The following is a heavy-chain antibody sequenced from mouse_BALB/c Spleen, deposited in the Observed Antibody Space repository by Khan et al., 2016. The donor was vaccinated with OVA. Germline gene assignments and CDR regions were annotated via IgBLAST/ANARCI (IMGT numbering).Heavy chain of an antibody. D-gene: IGHD2-10*01. J-gene: IGHJ4*01. CDR3: ATHPYYHDYIMDY. CDR2: IWSDGSR. V-gene: IGHV2-6-1*01. Sequence: QVQLKESGPGLAAPSQSLSITCTISGFSLTTYGVHWVRQPPGKGLEWLVVIWSDGSRNYNSALKSRRTITKDNSQRQVFLKMNSIQTDDTAIYFGATHPYYHDYIMDYWGQGTSVTVSS. CDR1: GFSLTTYG.